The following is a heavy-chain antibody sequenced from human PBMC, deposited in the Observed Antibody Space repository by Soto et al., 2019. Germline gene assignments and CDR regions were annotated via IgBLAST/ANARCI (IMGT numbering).Heavy chain of an antibody. Sequence: SLKVSCKSSGGTFSSYAISWVRQAPGQGLEWMGGVIPVFGLATYAQKVQGRVTITADKSTNTAYMEVSSLRSEDTAVYYCARGKSYYGSGKGIYDYYSLDVWGQGTTVTVSS. CDR3: ARGKSYYGSGKGIYDYYSLDV. CDR2: VIPVFGLA. D-gene: IGHD3-10*01. V-gene: IGHV1-69*10. J-gene: IGHJ6*02. CDR1: GGTFSSYA.